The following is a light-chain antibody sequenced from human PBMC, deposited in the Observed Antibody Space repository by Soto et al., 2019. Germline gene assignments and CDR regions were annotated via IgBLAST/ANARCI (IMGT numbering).Light chain of an antibody. Sequence: DIQMTQSPSSLSASVGDRVTVTCRASQSISSYLNWYQQKPGKAPKLLIYAASSLQSGVPSSFSGNGSGTDFTLTISSLQPEDFATYYCQQSYSTPWTFGQGTKVEIK. CDR2: AAS. CDR1: QSISSY. CDR3: QQSYSTPWT. V-gene: IGKV1-39*01. J-gene: IGKJ1*01.